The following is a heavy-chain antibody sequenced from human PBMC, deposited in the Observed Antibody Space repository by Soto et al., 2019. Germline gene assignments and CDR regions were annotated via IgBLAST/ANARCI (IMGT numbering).Heavy chain of an antibody. CDR1: GYSFTSYW. D-gene: IGHD3-16*01. CDR3: AINSLGRGTDAFDI. J-gene: IGHJ3*02. CDR2: IYPGDSDT. Sequence: GESLKISCKGSGYSFTSYWIGWVRQMPGKGLEWMGTIYPGDSDTRYSPSFQGQVTITADKSNSTAYLQWSSLKASDTAMYYCAINSLGRGTDAFDIWGQGTMVTVSS. V-gene: IGHV5-51*01.